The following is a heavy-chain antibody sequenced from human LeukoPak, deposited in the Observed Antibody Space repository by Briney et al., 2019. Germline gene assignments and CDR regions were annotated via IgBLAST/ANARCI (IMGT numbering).Heavy chain of an antibody. Sequence: PGGSLRLSCAASGFTFSSYAMSWVRQAPGKGLEWVSAISGSGGSTYYADSVKGRFTISRDNSKNTLYLQMNSLRAEDTAVYYCAKGDLTIFGVVITDAFDIWGQGTMVTVSS. D-gene: IGHD3-3*01. CDR2: ISGSGGST. J-gene: IGHJ3*02. CDR1: GFTFSSYA. V-gene: IGHV3-23*01. CDR3: AKGDLTIFGVVITDAFDI.